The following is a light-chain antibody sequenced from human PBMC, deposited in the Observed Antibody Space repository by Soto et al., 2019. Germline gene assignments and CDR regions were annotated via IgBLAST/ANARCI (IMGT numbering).Light chain of an antibody. CDR3: QQYDRFPYT. CDR1: QSINSW. Sequence: DIQMTQSPSTLSASIGDTVIITCRASQSINSWLAWYQQKPGKAPKLLIHKASTLESGAPSRFSSSESGTEFPLTISSLQPDDFATFYCQQYDRFPYTFGQGTKLEIK. J-gene: IGKJ2*01. CDR2: KAS. V-gene: IGKV1-5*03.